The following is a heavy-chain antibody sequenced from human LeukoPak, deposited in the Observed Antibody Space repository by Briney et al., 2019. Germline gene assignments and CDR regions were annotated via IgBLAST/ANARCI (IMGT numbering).Heavy chain of an antibody. D-gene: IGHD2-2*01. V-gene: IGHV3-49*04. Sequence: PGGSLRLSCAVSGFTFSSFEVSWVRQAPGKGLEWVGFIRSKAYGGTTEYAASVKGRFTISRDDSKSIAYLQMNSLKTEDTAVYYCTSSSTSCYPRWFDPWGQGTLVTASS. CDR2: IRSKAYGGTT. J-gene: IGHJ5*02. CDR3: TSSSTSCYPRWFDP. CDR1: GFTFSSFE.